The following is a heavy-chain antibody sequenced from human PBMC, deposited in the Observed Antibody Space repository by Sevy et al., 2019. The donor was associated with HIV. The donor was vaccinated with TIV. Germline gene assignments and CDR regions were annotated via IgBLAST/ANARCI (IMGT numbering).Heavy chain of an antibody. CDR1: GFTFSNAW. Sequence: GGSLRLSCAASGFTFSNAWMTWVRQAPGKGLEWVGRSKSKIDGGTTDYGAPVKGRFTITRVDSKNALYLQMNSLQTVDTAVSYGAAAHAGSYYFGSGGYFAYWGQGTLVTVSS. J-gene: IGHJ4*02. D-gene: IGHD3-10*01. CDR2: SKSKIDGGTT. V-gene: IGHV3-15*01. CDR3: AAAHAGSYYFGSGGYFAY.